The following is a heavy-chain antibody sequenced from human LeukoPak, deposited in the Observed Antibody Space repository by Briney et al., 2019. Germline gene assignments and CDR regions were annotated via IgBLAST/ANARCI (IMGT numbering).Heavy chain of an antibody. V-gene: IGHV1-46*01. CDR1: GYTFTSYY. CDR2: INPSGGST. J-gene: IGHJ4*02. CDR3: ASSSPNYGGKRVNTEPPFESY. Sequence: ASVKVSCKASGYTFTSYYMHWVRQAPGQGLEWMGIINPSGGSTSYAQKFQGRVTMTRDTSTSTVYMELSSLRSEDTAVYYCASSSPNYGGKRVNTEPPFESYWGRGTLVTVSS. D-gene: IGHD4-23*01.